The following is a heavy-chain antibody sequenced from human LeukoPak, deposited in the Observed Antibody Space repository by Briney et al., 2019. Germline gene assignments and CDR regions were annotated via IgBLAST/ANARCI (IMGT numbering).Heavy chain of an antibody. V-gene: IGHV4-59*01. CDR3: ARAPGGYDILTGYQSLYLFDY. Sequence: PSETLSLTCTVSGGSISSYYWSWIRQPPGKGLEWIGYIYYSGSTNYNPSLKSRVTISVDTSKNQLSLKLSSVTAADTAVYYCARAPGGYDILTGYQSLYLFDYWGQGTLVTVSS. J-gene: IGHJ4*02. CDR1: GGSISSYY. D-gene: IGHD3-9*01. CDR2: IYYSGST.